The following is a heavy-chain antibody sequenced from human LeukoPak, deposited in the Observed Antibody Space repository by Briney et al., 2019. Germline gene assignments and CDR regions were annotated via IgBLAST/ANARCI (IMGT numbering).Heavy chain of an antibody. CDR2: MNPNSGAT. Sequence: ASVKVSCKASGYTFTSYDINWLRQATGQGPEWKGWMNPNSGATGYAQKFQGRVTMTRSTSINTAYMELSSLRSEDTAVYYCARAPHSWGFDYWGQGTLVTVSS. CDR3: ARAPHSWGFDY. J-gene: IGHJ4*02. D-gene: IGHD7-27*01. V-gene: IGHV1-8*01. CDR1: GYTFTSYD.